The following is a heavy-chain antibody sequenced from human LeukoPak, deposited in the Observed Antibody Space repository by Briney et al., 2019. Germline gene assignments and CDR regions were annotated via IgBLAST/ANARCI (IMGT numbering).Heavy chain of an antibody. J-gene: IGHJ4*02. D-gene: IGHD2-15*01. Sequence: GGSLRLSCAASGFTFSSYGMHWVRQAPGKGLEWISYISYNRRSIYYADSVKGRFTISKDDAKKLLFLQMDSLRAEDTAVYYCARKYCSGGVCSDFDFWGQGTLVTVSS. V-gene: IGHV3-48*04. CDR2: ISYNRRSI. CDR1: GFTFSSYG. CDR3: ARKYCSGGVCSDFDF.